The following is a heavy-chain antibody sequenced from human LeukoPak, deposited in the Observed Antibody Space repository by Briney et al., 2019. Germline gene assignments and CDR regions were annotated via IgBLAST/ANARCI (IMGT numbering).Heavy chain of an antibody. CDR3: ARGHYDILTGNYKWTPDY. Sequence: GALRPPCEASGSTFSSNKLNWVRQPPGRGLEGVSSFNSGGSDIYYADSVKGRFTVSRDNAKNSLFLQMNSLRAEDMALYYCARGHYDILTGNYKWTPDYWGQGTLVTVSS. D-gene: IGHD3-9*01. CDR2: FNSGGSDI. V-gene: IGHV3-21*06. J-gene: IGHJ4*02. CDR1: GSTFSSNK.